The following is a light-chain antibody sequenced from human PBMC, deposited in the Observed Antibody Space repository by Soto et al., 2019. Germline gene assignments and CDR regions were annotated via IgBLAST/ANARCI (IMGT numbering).Light chain of an antibody. CDR3: AAGDDSLTVL. Sequence: QSVLTQPPSASGTPGQTVTISCSGSSSNIASYSVYWYQQLPGTAPKLLIYEDNQRPSGVPDRVAGSKSDTSASLAIAGLRSGDEADYFCAAGDDSLTVLFGGGTNLTVL. J-gene: IGLJ2*01. CDR2: EDN. CDR1: SSNIASYS. V-gene: IGLV1-47*01.